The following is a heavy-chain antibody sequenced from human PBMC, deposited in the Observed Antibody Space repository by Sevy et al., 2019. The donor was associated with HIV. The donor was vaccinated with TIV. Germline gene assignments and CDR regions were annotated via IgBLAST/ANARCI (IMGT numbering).Heavy chain of an antibody. V-gene: IGHV4-39*01. Sequence: SETLSLTCTVSGGSISSSPYYWSWIHQPPGKGLEWIGSFYDTGSAYYNPSLKSRVTISVDTSKNQFSLRLSSVTAADTALYYCARHRAYCSDGSCYSPWYFNLWGRGTLVTVSS. D-gene: IGHD2-15*01. J-gene: IGHJ2*01. CDR2: FYDTGSA. CDR3: ARHRAYCSDGSCYSPWYFNL. CDR1: GGSISSSPYY.